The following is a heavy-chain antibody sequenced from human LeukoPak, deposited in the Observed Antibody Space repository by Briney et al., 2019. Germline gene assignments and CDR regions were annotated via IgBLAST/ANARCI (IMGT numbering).Heavy chain of an antibody. Sequence: HPGGSLRLSCAASGFTFSSYSMNWVRQAPGKGLEWVSYISSSSSTIYYADSVKGRFTISRDNSKNTLYLQMNSLRAEDSALYYCARRPPGPISHFDYWGQGSLVTVSS. J-gene: IGHJ4*02. D-gene: IGHD2-21*01. CDR1: GFTFSSYS. CDR2: ISSSSSTI. V-gene: IGHV3-48*01. CDR3: ARRPPGPISHFDY.